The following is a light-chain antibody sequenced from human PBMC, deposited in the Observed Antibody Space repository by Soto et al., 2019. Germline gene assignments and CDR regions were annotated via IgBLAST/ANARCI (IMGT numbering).Light chain of an antibody. J-gene: IGKJ5*01. CDR3: QQSYILPWR. CDR2: AAS. CDR1: QCITND. Sequence: DIQMTQSPSALSASVEDRVTITCRASQCITNDLGLSQQKPGKAPKRLIYAASSLQSGVPSRFSGSGSGTDFTLTISSLQPEDFATYYCQQSYILPWRFGQGRRPQIK. V-gene: IGKV1-39*01.